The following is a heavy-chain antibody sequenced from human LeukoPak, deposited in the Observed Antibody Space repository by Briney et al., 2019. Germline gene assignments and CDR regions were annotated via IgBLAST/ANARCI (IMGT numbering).Heavy chain of an antibody. D-gene: IGHD5-24*01. CDR1: GFPFNSYG. J-gene: IGHJ4*02. V-gene: IGHV3-30*02. CDR3: AKSGYNRFDY. CDR2: FWWDGINK. Sequence: GASLSLSCAASGFPFNSYGMRWVRQAPGKGLGWVACFWWDGINKYYADSVKDRFTISRDNSKNTLYLQMNSLRAEDTAVYYCAKSGYNRFDYWGQGTLVTVSS.